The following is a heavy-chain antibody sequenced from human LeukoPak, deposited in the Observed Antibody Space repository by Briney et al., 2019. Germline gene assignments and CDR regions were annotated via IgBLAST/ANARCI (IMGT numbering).Heavy chain of an antibody. D-gene: IGHD5-24*01. V-gene: IGHV3-30*03. CDR1: EFTFSNYG. Sequence: GGSLRLSCAATEFTFSNYGMHWVRQAPGKGLEWVAVISYDGSNKYYADSVKGRFTISRDNSKNTLYLQMNSLRAEDTAVYYCARGRVEMATIIDYWGQGTLVTVPS. CDR3: ARGRVEMATIIDY. J-gene: IGHJ4*02. CDR2: ISYDGSNK.